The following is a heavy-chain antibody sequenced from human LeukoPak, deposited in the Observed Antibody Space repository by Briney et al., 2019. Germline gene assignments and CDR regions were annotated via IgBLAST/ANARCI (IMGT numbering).Heavy chain of an antibody. J-gene: IGHJ4*02. Sequence: GGSLRLSCAASGFTLSTSAMTWVRQAPGKGLEWVSGISGSGVTDYADSVKGRFTISRDNSKNTLYLQMNSLRAEDTAVYYCARDEQQLVGGDYFDYWGQGTLVTVSS. D-gene: IGHD6-6*01. CDR2: ISGSGVT. V-gene: IGHV3-23*01. CDR1: GFTLSTSA. CDR3: ARDEQQLVGGDYFDY.